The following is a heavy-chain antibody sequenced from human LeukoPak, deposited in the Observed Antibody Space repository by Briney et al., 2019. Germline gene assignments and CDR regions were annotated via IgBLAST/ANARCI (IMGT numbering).Heavy chain of an antibody. V-gene: IGHV3-23*01. CDR1: RFTFSSYA. CDR2: ISGSGGST. J-gene: IGHJ1*01. D-gene: IGHD6-13*01. CDR3: AKDRLRYSSSWQYFQH. Sequence: PGGSLRLSCAASRFTFSSYAMSWVRQAPGKGLEWVSAISGSGGSTYYADSVKGRFTISRDNSKNTLYLQMNSLRAEDTAVYYCAKDRLRYSSSWQYFQHWGQGTLVTVSS.